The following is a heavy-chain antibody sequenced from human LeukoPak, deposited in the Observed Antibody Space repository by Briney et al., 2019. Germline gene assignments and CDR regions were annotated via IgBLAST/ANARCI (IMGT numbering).Heavy chain of an antibody. Sequence: SETLSLTRTVSGGSIRGYYWSWIRQPPGKGLEWIGYISYSGSTTYDPSLKSRVTISVDTSKNQFSLKMSSVTAADTAVYYCAKSRVDTGGMDVWGQGTTVTVSS. J-gene: IGHJ6*02. CDR1: GGSIRGYY. CDR3: AKSRVDTGGMDV. V-gene: IGHV4-59*01. CDR2: ISYSGST. D-gene: IGHD5-18*01.